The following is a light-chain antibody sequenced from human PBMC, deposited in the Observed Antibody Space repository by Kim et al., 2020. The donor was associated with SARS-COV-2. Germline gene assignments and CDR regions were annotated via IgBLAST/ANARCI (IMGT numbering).Light chain of an antibody. Sequence: DIQMTQSPSSLSASVGDRVTITCRTSRDIGNDLSWFQQKSTGKVPDRLLYDTSVLHTGVPSRFSGSGYETEISLTISGLQPEDVATYFCQQSHSIPITFGQGTLLESK. J-gene: IGKJ5*01. CDR2: DTS. V-gene: IGKV1-39*01. CDR3: QQSHSIPIT. CDR1: RDIGND.